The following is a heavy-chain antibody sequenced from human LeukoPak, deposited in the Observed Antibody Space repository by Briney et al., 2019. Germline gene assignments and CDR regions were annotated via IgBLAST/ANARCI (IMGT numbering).Heavy chain of an antibody. CDR1: GGSISSYY. J-gene: IGHJ5*02. Sequence: SETLSLTCTVSGGSISSYYWSWIRQPPGKGLEWIGYIYYSGSTNYNPSLKSRVTISVDTSKNQFSLKLSSVTAADTAVYYCARGGYYDFWSGYYTGFSWFDPWGQGTLVTVSS. CDR2: IYYSGST. D-gene: IGHD3-3*01. CDR3: ARGGYYDFWSGYYTGFSWFDP. V-gene: IGHV4-59*01.